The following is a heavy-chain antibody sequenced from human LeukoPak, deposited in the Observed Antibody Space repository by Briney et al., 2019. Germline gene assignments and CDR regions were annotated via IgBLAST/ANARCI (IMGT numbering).Heavy chain of an antibody. CDR3: AKDLTYYYDSSGYYYANWFDP. CDR1: GFTFSSYG. D-gene: IGHD3-22*01. CDR2: IRYDGSNK. J-gene: IGHJ5*02. V-gene: IGHV3-30*02. Sequence: GGSLRLSCAASGFTFSSYGMHWVRQAPGKGLEWVAFIRYDGSNKYYADSVKGRLTISRDNSKNTLYLQMNSLRAEDTAVYYCAKDLTYYYDSSGYYYANWFDPWGQGTLVTVSS.